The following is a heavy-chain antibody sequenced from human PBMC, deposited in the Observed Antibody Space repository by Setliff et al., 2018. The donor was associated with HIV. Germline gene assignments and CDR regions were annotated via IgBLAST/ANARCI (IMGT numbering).Heavy chain of an antibody. J-gene: IGHJ4*02. V-gene: IGHV1-18*01. Sequence: ASVKVSCKASGYSFISHDINWVRQAPGQGLEWMGRISIYNGNVNTAPKFQGRVTMTTDTSTNTAYLELRSLRSDDTAAYYCARDDDVIMVVVGGDYWGQGTLVTVSS. D-gene: IGHD3-22*01. CDR1: GYSFISHD. CDR3: ARDDDVIMVVVGGDY. CDR2: ISIYNGNV.